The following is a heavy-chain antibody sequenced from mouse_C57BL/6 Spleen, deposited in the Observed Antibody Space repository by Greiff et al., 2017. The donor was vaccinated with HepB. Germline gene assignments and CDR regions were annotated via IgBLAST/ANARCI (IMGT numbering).Heavy chain of an antibody. CDR3: TGHYGSSPFDY. J-gene: IGHJ2*01. D-gene: IGHD1-1*01. Sequence: EVQRVESGGGLVQPGGSMKLSCVASGFTFSNYWMNWVRQSPEKGLEWVAQIRLKSDNYATHYAESVKGRFTISRDDSKSSVYLQMNNLRAEDTGIYYCTGHYGSSPFDYWGQGTTLTVSS. CDR1: GFTFSNYW. CDR2: IRLKSDNYAT. V-gene: IGHV6-3*01.